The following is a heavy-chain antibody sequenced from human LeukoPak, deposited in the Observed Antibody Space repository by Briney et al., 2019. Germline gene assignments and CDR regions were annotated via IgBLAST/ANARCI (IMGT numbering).Heavy chain of an antibody. CDR2: INYGGTT. CDR3: ARYVVFGSGKYYFDY. Sequence: SETLSLTCTVSGGSISSSNYYWSWIRQPPGKELEWIASINYGGTTYYNPSLKSRVTISVDTSKNQYSLRLSSVTAADTAVYFCARYVVFGSGKYYFDYWGQGSLVTVSS. D-gene: IGHD3-10*01. J-gene: IGHJ4*02. V-gene: IGHV4-39*01. CDR1: GGSISSSNYY.